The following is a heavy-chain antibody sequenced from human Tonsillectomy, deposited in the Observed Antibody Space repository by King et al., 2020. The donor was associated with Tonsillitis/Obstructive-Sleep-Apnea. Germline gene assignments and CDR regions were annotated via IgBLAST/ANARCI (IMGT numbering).Heavy chain of an antibody. V-gene: IGHV3-30*04. D-gene: IGHD3-22*01. CDR2: ISYDGSNK. Sequence: VQLVESGGGVVQPGRSLRLSCAASGFTFSSYAMHWVRQAPGKGLEWVAVISYDGSNKYYADSVKGRSTISRDNSKNTLYLQMNSLRAEDTAVYYCARDATYYYDSSGYYYVEGYFDYWGQGTLVTVSS. CDR3: ARDATYYYDSSGYYYVEGYFDY. CDR1: GFTFSSYA. J-gene: IGHJ4*02.